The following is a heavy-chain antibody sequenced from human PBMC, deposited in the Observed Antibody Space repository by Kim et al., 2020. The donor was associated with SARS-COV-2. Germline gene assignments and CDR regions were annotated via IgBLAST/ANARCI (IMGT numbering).Heavy chain of an antibody. V-gene: IGHV3-11*01. CDR2: GRST. CDR3: VREAGN. Sequence: GRSTDYADSGNVRFSISRDSAKRSVSLQMNSLTTEDTAVYYCVREAGNWGQGTLVTVSS. J-gene: IGHJ4*02.